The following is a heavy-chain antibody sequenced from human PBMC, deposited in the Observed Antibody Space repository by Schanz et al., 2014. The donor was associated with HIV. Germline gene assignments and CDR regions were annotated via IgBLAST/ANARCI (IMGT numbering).Heavy chain of an antibody. CDR2: IGSAGDT. V-gene: IGHV3-13*01. D-gene: IGHD2-2*01. J-gene: IGHJ3*02. CDR1: GFTFSTYD. Sequence: DVQLVESGGGLVQPGGSLRLSCAASGFTFSTYDMHWVRQAPGKGLEWVSSIGSAGDTYYPVSVKGRFTISRENAKNSFYLQMSSLRAGDTAVYYCAGGYCSTSTCSNSFHIWGQGTMVTVSS. CDR3: AGGYCSTSTCSNSFHI.